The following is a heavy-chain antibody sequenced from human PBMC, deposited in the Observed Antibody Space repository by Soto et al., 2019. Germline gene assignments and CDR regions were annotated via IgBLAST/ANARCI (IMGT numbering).Heavy chain of an antibody. J-gene: IGHJ4*02. CDR1: GFTFSAWY. CDR3: ARDYSNSGFDY. D-gene: IGHD4-4*01. CDR2: ISGSGATI. V-gene: IGHV3-11*01. Sequence: GGSLRLSCAASGFTFSAWYMIWIRQAPGKGLEWVSRISGSGATIYYADSVKGRFTISRDNAKNSLFLQLNSLRAEDTAVYYCARDYSNSGFDYWGQGTLVTVSS.